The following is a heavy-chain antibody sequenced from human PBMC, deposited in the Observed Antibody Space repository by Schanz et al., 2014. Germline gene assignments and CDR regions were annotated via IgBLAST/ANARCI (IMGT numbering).Heavy chain of an antibody. CDR2: INSRSNFI. CDR3: ARDSGSSSWYPSDY. V-gene: IGHV3-21*01. Sequence: EVQLVESGGGLVKPGGSLRLSCTASRIIFGTYSMNWIRQTPKGLEWVSSINSRSNFIYYADSVKGRFTISRDNAKNSLYLQMNSLRAEDTAVYYCARDSGSSSWYPSDYWGQGTLVTVSS. D-gene: IGHD6-13*01. CDR1: RIIFGTYS. J-gene: IGHJ4*02.